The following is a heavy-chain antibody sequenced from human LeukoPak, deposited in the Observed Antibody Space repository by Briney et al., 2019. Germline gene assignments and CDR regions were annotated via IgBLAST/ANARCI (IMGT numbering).Heavy chain of an antibody. CDR3: ARDRPYSSSTRGAFDY. CDR1: GYSISSGYY. V-gene: IGHV4-38-2*02. CDR2: IYHSGST. D-gene: IGHD6-6*01. Sequence: PSETLSLTCTVSGYSISSGYYWGWIRQPPGKGLEWIGSIYHSGSTYYNPSLKSRVTISVDTSKNQFSLKLSSVTAAETAVYYCARDRPYSSSTRGAFDYWGQGTLVTVSS. J-gene: IGHJ4*02.